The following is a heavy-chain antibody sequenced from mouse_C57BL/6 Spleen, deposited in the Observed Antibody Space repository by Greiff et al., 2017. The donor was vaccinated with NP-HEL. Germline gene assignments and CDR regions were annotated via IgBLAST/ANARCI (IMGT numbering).Heavy chain of an antibody. CDR3: ARHGNWDYFDY. CDR1: GFTFSSYG. CDR2: ISSGGSYT. V-gene: IGHV5-6*01. Sequence: EVQGVESGGDLVKPGGSLKLSCAASGFTFSSYGMSWVRQTPDKRLEWVATISSGGSYTYYPDSVKGRFTISRDNAKNTLYLQMSSLKSEDTAMYYCARHGNWDYFDYWGQGTTLTVSS. D-gene: IGHD4-1*01. J-gene: IGHJ2*01.